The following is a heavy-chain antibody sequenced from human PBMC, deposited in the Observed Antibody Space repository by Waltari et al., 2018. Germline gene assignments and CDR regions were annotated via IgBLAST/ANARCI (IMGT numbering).Heavy chain of an antibody. CDR3: ANSKGWFDA. J-gene: IGHJ5*02. CDR1: GGSISRNNW. CDR2: ISHSGSS. V-gene: IGHV4-4*02. Sequence: QVQLQESGPGLVKPSGTLSLTCAVSGGSISRNNWWSWVRQPPGKRLEWIGEISHSGSSNYNPSLKSRVTISMDKSKNQLSLKLNSVTAADTAVYYCANSKGWFDAWGQGTLVTVSS.